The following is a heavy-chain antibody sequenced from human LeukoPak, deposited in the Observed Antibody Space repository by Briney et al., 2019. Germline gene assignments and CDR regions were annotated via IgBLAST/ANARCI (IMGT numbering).Heavy chain of an antibody. D-gene: IGHD2/OR15-2a*01. CDR3: TGGSDKVLSGGYYYYMDV. J-gene: IGHJ6*03. CDR2: IDRDGRVQ. CDR1: GFTTHYW. Sequence: GGSLRLSCTASGFTTHYWLNWVRQSPGKGLEWVANIDRDGRVQHYVDSVEGRFTISRDSAKNSLALQMHSLRAEDTAVYYCTGGSDKVLSGGYYYYMDVWGTETTVTVSS. V-gene: IGHV3-7*01.